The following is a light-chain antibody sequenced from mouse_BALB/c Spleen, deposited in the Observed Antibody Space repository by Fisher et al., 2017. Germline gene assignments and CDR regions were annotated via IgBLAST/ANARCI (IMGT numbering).Light chain of an antibody. CDR2: GIS. J-gene: IGKJ4*01. V-gene: IGKV4-59*01. Sequence: IVLTQSPAIMSASPGEKVTMTCSASSSVSYMHWYQQKSGTSPKIWIYGISNLASGVPARFSGSGSGTSYSLTISRMEAEDAATYYCQQWSSYPFTFGSGTKLEIK. CDR3: QQWSSYPFT. CDR1: SSVSY.